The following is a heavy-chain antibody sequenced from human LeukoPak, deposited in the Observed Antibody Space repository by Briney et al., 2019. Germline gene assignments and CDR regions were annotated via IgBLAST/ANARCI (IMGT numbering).Heavy chain of an antibody. D-gene: IGHD3-3*01. J-gene: IGHJ5*02. CDR3: ARTILAP. V-gene: IGHV3-7*05. CDR2: IKQDGSDK. Sequence: GGSLRLSCAASGFTFSDAWMSWVRQAPGKGLEWLAIIKQDGSDKYYVDSVKGRFTISRDNTKKALFLQMNSLRSGDTAIYYCARTILAPWGQGTLVIVSS. CDR1: GFTFSDAW.